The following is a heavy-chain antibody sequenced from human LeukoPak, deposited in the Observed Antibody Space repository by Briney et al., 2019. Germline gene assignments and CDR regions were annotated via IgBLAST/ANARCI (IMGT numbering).Heavy chain of an antibody. J-gene: IGHJ3*02. V-gene: IGHV4-39*07. D-gene: IGHD3-22*01. CDR3: ARGPYSYDSSGAFDI. Sequence: SETLSLTCTVSGGSISTSNYYWGWIRQPPGKGLEWIGNIFYSGSTYYSPSLKSRVTISVDTSKNQFSLKLSSVTAADTAVYFCARGPYSYDSSGAFDIWGQGTMVTVSS. CDR2: IFYSGST. CDR1: GGSISTSNYY.